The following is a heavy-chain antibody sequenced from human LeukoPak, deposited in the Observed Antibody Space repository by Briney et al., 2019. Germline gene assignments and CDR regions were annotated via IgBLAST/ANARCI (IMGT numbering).Heavy chain of an antibody. CDR3: AKVTKRYYDFWSGYLPPYYYMDV. D-gene: IGHD3-3*01. V-gene: IGHV3-33*06. Sequence: GRSLRLSCAASGFTFSSDGMHWVRQAPGKGLEWVAVIWYDGSNKYYADSVKGRFTISRDNSKNTLYLQMNSLRAEDTAVYYCAKVTKRYYDFWSGYLPPYYYMDVWGKGTTVTVSS. CDR1: GFTFSSDG. CDR2: IWYDGSNK. J-gene: IGHJ6*03.